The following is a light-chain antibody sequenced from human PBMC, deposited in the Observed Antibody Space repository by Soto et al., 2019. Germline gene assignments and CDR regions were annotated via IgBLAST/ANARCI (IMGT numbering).Light chain of an antibody. CDR1: SSNIGSNT. J-gene: IGLJ1*01. Sequence: QSVLTQPPSASGTPGQRVTISCSGSSSNIGSNTVNWYQQLQGTAPKLLIYSNNQRPSGVPDRFSGSKSGTSASLAISGRQSEYEADYYCAAWDDSRNGYVFGTGTKLTVL. CDR2: SNN. CDR3: AAWDDSRNGYV. V-gene: IGLV1-44*01.